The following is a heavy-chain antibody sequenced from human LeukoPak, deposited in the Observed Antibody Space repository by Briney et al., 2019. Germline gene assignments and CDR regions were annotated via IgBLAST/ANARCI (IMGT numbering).Heavy chain of an antibody. J-gene: IGHJ4*02. CDR1: GYTFSSYG. CDR2: ISAYNGDT. CDR3: AIQGPPPNDY. Sequence: GASVKVSCKASGYTFSSYGISWVRQAPGQGLEWMGWISAYNGDTHYAQKFQGRVTMTTDTSTSTVYMELRSLRSDDTAVYYCAIQGPPPNDYWGQGTLVTVSS. V-gene: IGHV1-18*01.